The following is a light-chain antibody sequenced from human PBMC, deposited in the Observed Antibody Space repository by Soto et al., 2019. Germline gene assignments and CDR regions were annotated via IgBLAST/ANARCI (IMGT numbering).Light chain of an antibody. CDR2: DNN. CDR3: QSYDSSLSGVV. Sequence: QAVVTQPPSVSGAPGQRVTISCTGSSTNIGAGYDVHWYQQLPGTAPKPLIFDNNNRPSGVPDRFSDSKSGPSPSLAITGLQAEDEADYYCQSYDSSLSGVVFGGGTKLTVL. CDR1: STNIGAGYD. J-gene: IGLJ2*01. V-gene: IGLV1-40*01.